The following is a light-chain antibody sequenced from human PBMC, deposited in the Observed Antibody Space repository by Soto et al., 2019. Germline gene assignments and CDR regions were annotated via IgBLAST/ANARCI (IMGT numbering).Light chain of an antibody. CDR2: NNL. Sequence: QSVLTQPPSVSGAPGQRVTISCTGSSSNFGAGYEVHWYKQVPGAAPTLVIFNNLNRPSGVPERFSGSKSGTSASLVISGLQAEDEGDYYCQSYDSTLSARYVFGTGTKVTVL. J-gene: IGLJ1*01. CDR3: QSYDSTLSARYV. CDR1: SSNFGAGYE. V-gene: IGLV1-40*01.